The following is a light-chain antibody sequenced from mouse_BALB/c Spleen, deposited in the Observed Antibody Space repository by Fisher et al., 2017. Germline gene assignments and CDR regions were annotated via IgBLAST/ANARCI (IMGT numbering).Light chain of an antibody. CDR1: SSVSSSY. J-gene: IGKJ1*01. V-gene: IGKV4-57-1*01. CDR3: HQWSSYRT. Sequence: DIVMTQSTAIMSASPGEKVTMTCRASSSVSSSYLHWYQQKSGASPKLWIYSTSNLASGVPSRFSGSGSGTFYSLTISSVEAEDAADYYCHQWSSYRTFGGGTKLEIK. CDR2: STS.